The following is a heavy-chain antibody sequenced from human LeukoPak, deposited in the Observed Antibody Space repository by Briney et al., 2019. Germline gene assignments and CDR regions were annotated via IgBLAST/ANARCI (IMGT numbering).Heavy chain of an antibody. CDR3: ARGCGISCYYHYYMDV. CDR2: INHSGST. V-gene: IGHV4-34*01. J-gene: IGHJ6*03. Sequence: SETLSLTCAVYGGSFSGYYWSWIRQPPGKGLEWIGEINHSGSTNYNPSLTSRVTISVDTSKNQFSLKLSSVTAADTAVYYCARGCGISCYYHYYMDVWGKGTTVTVSS. CDR1: GGSFSGYY. D-gene: IGHD3-3*01.